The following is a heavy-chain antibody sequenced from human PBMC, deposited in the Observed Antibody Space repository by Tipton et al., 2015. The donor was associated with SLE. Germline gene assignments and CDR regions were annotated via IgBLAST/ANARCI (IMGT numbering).Heavy chain of an antibody. D-gene: IGHD6-19*01. V-gene: IGHV4-61*01. Sequence: TLSLTCTVSGGSIRRGRYYWSWIRQPPGKGLEWIGYIYYSGSTNYNPSLKSRGTISVDTSKNQFSLKLSSVTAADTAVYYCARDRGQWLVDYWGQGTLVTVSS. J-gene: IGHJ4*02. CDR3: ARDRGQWLVDY. CDR1: GGSIRRGRYY. CDR2: IYYSGST.